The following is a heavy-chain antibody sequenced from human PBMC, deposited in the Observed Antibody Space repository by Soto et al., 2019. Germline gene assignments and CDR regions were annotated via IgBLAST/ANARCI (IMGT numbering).Heavy chain of an antibody. CDR2: MNPNSGNT. V-gene: IGHV1-8*01. Sequence: ASVKVSCKASGYTFTSYDTNWVRQATGQGLEWMGWMNPNSGNTGYAQKFQGRVTMTRNTSISTAYMELSSLRSEDTAVYYCARRVTKSLSYYFDYWGQGTLVTVSS. CDR1: GYTFTSYD. CDR3: ARRVTKSLSYYFDY. D-gene: IGHD6-6*01. J-gene: IGHJ4*02.